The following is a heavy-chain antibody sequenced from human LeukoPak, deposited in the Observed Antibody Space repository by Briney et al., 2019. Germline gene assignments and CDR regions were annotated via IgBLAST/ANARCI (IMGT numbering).Heavy chain of an antibody. CDR1: GFTFSDYY. CDR2: ISSSGSTI. V-gene: IGHV3-11*01. J-gene: IGHJ4*02. CDR3: ARGSRAMKVVVDY. Sequence: KSGGSLRLSCAASGFTFSDYYMSWIRQAPGKGLEWVSYISSSGSTIYYADSVKGRFTISRDNAKNSLYLQMNSLRAEDTAVYYCARGSRAMKVVVDYWGQGTLVTVSS. D-gene: IGHD3-22*01.